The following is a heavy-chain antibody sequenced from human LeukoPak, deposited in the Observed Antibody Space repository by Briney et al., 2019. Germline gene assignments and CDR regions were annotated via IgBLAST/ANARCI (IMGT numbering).Heavy chain of an antibody. CDR3: ARDSEYSSSFAFDI. Sequence: GGSLRLSCAASGFTFSSHWMTWVRQAPGKGLEWVASINQDGSGTYYVDSVKGRFTISRDNAKNSLYLQMNSLRAEDTAVYYCARDSEYSSSFAFDIWGQGTMVTVSS. CDR1: GFTFSSHW. V-gene: IGHV3-7*01. D-gene: IGHD6-13*01. CDR2: INQDGSGT. J-gene: IGHJ3*02.